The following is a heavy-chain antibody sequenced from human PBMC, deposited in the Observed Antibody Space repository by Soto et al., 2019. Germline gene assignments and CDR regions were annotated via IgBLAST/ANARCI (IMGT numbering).Heavy chain of an antibody. V-gene: IGHV1-8*01. CDR1: GYTFTSYD. CDR2: MNPNSGNT. CDR3: ARGRTMTLPAAIYYYYYYMDV. Sequence: VKVSCKASGYTFTSYDINWVRQATGQGLEWMGWMNPNSGNTGYAQKFQGRVTMTRNTSISTAYMELSSLRSEDTAVYYCARGRTMTLPAAIYYYYYYMDVWGKGTTVTVSS. D-gene: IGHD2-2*01. J-gene: IGHJ6*03.